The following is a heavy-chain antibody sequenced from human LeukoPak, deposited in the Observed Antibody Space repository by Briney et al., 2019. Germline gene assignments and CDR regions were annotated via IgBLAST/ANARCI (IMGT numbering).Heavy chain of an antibody. D-gene: IGHD3-16*01. V-gene: IGHV1-2*02. CDR2: INPNSGGT. CDR3: ARSDYLNWFDP. CDR1: GYTFTDYY. Sequence: ASVKVSCKASGYTFTDYYLHWVRQAPGQGLEWMGWINPNSGGTIYAQKFQGRVTMTRDTSISTAYMELSRLRSDDTAVYYCARSDYLNWFDPWGQVTLVTVSS. J-gene: IGHJ5*02.